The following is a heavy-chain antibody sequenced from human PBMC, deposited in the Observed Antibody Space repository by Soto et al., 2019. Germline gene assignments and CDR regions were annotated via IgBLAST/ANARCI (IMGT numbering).Heavy chain of an antibody. CDR2: ISYDGSNK. J-gene: IGHJ4*02. D-gene: IGHD1-7*01. V-gene: IGHV3-30*18. CDR3: AKDGLSGSELSFDY. Sequence: QVQLVESGGGVVQPGRSLRLSCAASGFTFSSYGMHWVRQAPGKGLEWVAVISYDGSNKYYADSVKGRFTISRDNSKNTLYLQMNSLRAEDTAVHYCAKDGLSGSELSFDYWGQGTLVTVSS. CDR1: GFTFSSYG.